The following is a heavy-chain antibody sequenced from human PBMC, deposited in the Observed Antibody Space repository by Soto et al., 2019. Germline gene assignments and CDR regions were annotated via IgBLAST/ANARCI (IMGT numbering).Heavy chain of an antibody. V-gene: IGHV1-69*02. D-gene: IGHD3-10*01. J-gene: IGHJ4*02. CDR2: INPILSMS. CDR1: GDTFTFYS. Sequence: QVQLVQSGAEVKKPGSSVRVSCKASGDTFTFYSINWVRQAPGLGLEWMGRINPILSMSNYAQRFQGRVTMTADKSPSTGYMELSSLRSEDTAMYYCASSYGSGSRAFDYWGQGALVTVSS. CDR3: ASSYGSGSRAFDY.